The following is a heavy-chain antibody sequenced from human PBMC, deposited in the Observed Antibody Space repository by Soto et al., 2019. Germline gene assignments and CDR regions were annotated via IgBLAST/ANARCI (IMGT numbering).Heavy chain of an antibody. CDR2: SYGGYA. J-gene: IGHJ5*02. CDR3: ARARGFSDFPRRFDP. V-gene: IGHV4-59*02. Sequence: SETLSLTCTVSGVSVGTFFWSWIRQTPGGGLDVIAHSYGGYAHYSPSLQSRIRVSTDTSKNQFSLQLKSVTAADTAVYFCARARGFSDFPRRFDPWGQGILVTVSS. CDR1: GVSVGTFF. D-gene: IGHD2-21*02.